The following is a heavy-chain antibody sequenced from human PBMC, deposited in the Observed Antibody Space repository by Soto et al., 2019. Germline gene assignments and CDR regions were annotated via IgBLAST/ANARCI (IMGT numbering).Heavy chain of an antibody. CDR3: AKDVSSRRWFDP. Sequence: QVQLQESGPGLVKPSETLSLTCAVSVASIRSYPWSWIRQSAGKGLEWIGRMQHTGKTNYNPSLKSRVTMSVDTSKKQISLKMTSVTAADTAVYFCAKDVSSRRWFDPWGQGILVIVSS. CDR1: VASIRSYP. V-gene: IGHV4-4*07. CDR2: MQHTGKT. J-gene: IGHJ5*02.